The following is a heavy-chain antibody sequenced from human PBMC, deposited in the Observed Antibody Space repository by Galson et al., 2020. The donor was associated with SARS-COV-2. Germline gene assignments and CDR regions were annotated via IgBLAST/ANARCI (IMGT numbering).Heavy chain of an antibody. CDR2: IVYDGSDK. Sequence: GESLKISCAASGITFSTQAMHWVRQAPGKGLEYVAGIVYDGSDKHYADSVKGRFTISRDNSKNTLYLQMNSLGIEDTAVYYCTRDAGAYAVGGFWGQGNLVTVSS. CDR1: GITFSTQA. CDR3: TRDAGAYAVGGF. J-gene: IGHJ4*02. D-gene: IGHD3-16*01. V-gene: IGHV3-30*04.